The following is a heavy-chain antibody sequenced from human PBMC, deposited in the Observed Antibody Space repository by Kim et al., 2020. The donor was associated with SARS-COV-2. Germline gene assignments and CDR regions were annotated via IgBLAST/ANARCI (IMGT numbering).Heavy chain of an antibody. CDR2: ISYDGSNK. D-gene: IGHD6-13*01. V-gene: IGHV3-30*04. CDR3: SRGGYRSSWYGGYFQH. CDR1: GFTFSSYA. J-gene: IGHJ1*01. Sequence: GGSLRLSCAASGFTFSSYAMHWVRQAPGKGLEWVAVISYDGSNKYYADSVKGRFTISRDNSKNTLYLQMNSLRAEDTAVYYCSRGGYRSSWYGGYFQHLG.